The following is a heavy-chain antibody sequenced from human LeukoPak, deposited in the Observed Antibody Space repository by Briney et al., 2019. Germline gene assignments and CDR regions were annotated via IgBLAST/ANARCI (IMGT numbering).Heavy chain of an antibody. Sequence: ASVKVSCRASGYTFTGYYMHWVRQAPGQGLEWMGWINPNSGGTNYAQKFQGWVTMTRDTSISTAYMELSRLRSDDTAVYYCARAGGNYDSSGYYGYYFDDWGQGTLVTVSS. V-gene: IGHV1-2*04. CDR2: INPNSGGT. CDR3: ARAGGNYDSSGYYGYYFDD. CDR1: GYTFTGYY. D-gene: IGHD3-22*01. J-gene: IGHJ4*02.